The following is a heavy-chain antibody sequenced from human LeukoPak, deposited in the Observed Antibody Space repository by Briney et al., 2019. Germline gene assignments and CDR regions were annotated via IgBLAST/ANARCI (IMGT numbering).Heavy chain of an antibody. CDR2: IYSGGST. D-gene: IGHD2-2*01. Sequence: GGSLRLSCAASGFTVSSNYMSWVRQAPGKGLEWVSVIYSGGSTYYADSVKGRFTISRDNSKNTLYLQMNSLRAEDTALYHCARVGASCYACYHYYMDVWGKGTTVTVSS. V-gene: IGHV3-53*01. J-gene: IGHJ6*03. CDR3: ARVGASCYACYHYYMDV. CDR1: GFTVSSNY.